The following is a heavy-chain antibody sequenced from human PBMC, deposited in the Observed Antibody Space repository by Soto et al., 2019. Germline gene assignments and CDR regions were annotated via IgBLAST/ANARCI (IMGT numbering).Heavy chain of an antibody. J-gene: IGHJ4*02. CDR1: GFTFTDAW. Sequence: GGSLRLSCAASGFTFTDAWMSWVRQAPGKGLEWVGRIKSKTDGGTTDHTAPVKGRLSISREDSKNTLYLQMTDLKSEDTAVYYCTTSSSLYSYGQHDCWGRGTLVTVSS. CDR2: IKSKTDGGTT. CDR3: TTSSSLYSYGQHDC. D-gene: IGHD5-18*01. V-gene: IGHV3-15*01.